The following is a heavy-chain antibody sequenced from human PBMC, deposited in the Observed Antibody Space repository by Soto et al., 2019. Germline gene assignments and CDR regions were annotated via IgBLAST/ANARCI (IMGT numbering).Heavy chain of an antibody. J-gene: IGHJ5*02. Sequence: GEPLKISCRTSGYRFTSYWIAWERQMPGKGLEWMGIIFPSDSDTRYSPSFQGQVTISADRSTSTVFLQWASLKASDTAVYFCARKDKSGYFNWFDPWGQGTLVTVSS. CDR3: ARKDKSGYFNWFDP. D-gene: IGHD3-22*01. V-gene: IGHV5-51*01. CDR1: GYRFTSYW. CDR2: IFPSDSDT.